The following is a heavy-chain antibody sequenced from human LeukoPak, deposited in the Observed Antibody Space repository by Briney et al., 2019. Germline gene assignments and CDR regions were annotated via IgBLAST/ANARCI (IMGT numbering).Heavy chain of an antibody. V-gene: IGHV3-30-3*01. Sequence: PGGSLRLSCAASGFTFSGYPIHWVRQAPGKGLEWVAVISYDGSNKYYADSVKGRFTISRDNSKNTLYLQMNSLRAEDTAVYYCARPRTKSSSWYPYYYYGMDVWGQGTTVTVSS. CDR1: GFTFSGYP. D-gene: IGHD6-13*01. CDR2: ISYDGSNK. J-gene: IGHJ6*02. CDR3: ARPRTKSSSWYPYYYYGMDV.